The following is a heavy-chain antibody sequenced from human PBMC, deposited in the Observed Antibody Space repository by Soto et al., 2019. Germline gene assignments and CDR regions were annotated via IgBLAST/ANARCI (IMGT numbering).Heavy chain of an antibody. CDR2: IYTTGST. D-gene: IGHD1-1*01. CDR3: AREGGTYPYYYYAMDV. CDR1: GGSITSYH. Sequence: SETLSLTCTVSGGSITSYHWSWIRQPAGRGLEWIGRIYTTGSTNYNASLKSRVTMSVDTSKSQISLKLSSVTAADTGVYYCAREGGTYPYYYYAMDVWGQGTTVTVSS. V-gene: IGHV4-4*07. J-gene: IGHJ6*02.